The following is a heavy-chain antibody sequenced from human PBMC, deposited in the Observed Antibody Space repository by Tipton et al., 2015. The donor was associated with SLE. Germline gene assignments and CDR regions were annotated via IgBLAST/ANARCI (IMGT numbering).Heavy chain of an antibody. CDR1: GYSISSGYY. D-gene: IGHD1-26*01. J-gene: IGHJ5*02. CDR2: IYYSGST. CDR3: ARVGASGSLNWFDP. Sequence: TLSLTCAVSGYSISSGYYWGWIRQPPGKGLEWIGYIYYSGSTYYNPSLKSRVTISVDTSKNQFSLKVSSVIAADTAVYYCARVGASGSLNWFDPWGQGTLVTVSS. V-gene: IGHV4-38-2*01.